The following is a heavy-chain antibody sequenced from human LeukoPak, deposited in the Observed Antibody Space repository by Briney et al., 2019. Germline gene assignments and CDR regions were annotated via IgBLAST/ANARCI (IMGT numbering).Heavy chain of an antibody. CDR1: GGSFSGYY. V-gene: IGHV4-34*01. Sequence: SETLSLTCAVYGGSFSGYYWSWIRQPPGKGLEWIGEINHSGSTNYNPSLKSRVTISVDTSKNQFSLKLSSVTAADTAVYYCARLLYYGSVNWFDPWGQGTLVTVSS. D-gene: IGHD3-10*01. J-gene: IGHJ5*02. CDR3: ARLLYYGSVNWFDP. CDR2: INHSGST.